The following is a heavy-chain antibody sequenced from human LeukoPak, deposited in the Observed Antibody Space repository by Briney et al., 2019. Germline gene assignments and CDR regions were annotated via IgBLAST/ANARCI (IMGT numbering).Heavy chain of an antibody. Sequence: GRSLRLSCVASGFTFDDYAMHWVRQAPGKGLEWVSGISWNSGSIGYADSVKGRFTISRDNAKNSLYLQMNSLRAEDTALYYCAKDISQYQLLLDYYGMDVWGQGTTVTVSS. CDR3: AKDISQYQLLLDYYGMDV. CDR1: GFTFDDYA. J-gene: IGHJ6*02. D-gene: IGHD2-2*01. V-gene: IGHV3-9*01. CDR2: ISWNSGSI.